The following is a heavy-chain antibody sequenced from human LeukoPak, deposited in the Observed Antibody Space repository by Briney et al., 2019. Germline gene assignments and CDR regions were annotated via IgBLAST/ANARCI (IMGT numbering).Heavy chain of an antibody. D-gene: IGHD2-15*01. CDR3: ARHCSGGSCYSVADWYFDL. CDR2: IYYSGST. V-gene: IGHV4-59*08. Sequence: PSETLSLTCTVSGGSISGYYWSWIRQPPGKGLEWIGHIYYSGSTNYNPSLKSRVTISVDTSKNQFSLKLSSVTAADTAVYYCARHCSGGSCYSVADWYFDLWGRGTLVTVSS. CDR1: GGSISGYY. J-gene: IGHJ2*01.